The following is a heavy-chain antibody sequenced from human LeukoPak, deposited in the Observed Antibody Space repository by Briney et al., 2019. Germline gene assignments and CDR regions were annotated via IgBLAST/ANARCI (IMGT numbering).Heavy chain of an antibody. CDR3: ARRAVLSGATVNYFDY. D-gene: IGHD1-26*01. J-gene: IGHJ4*02. Sequence: GASVKVSCKASGGTFSSYAISWVRQAPGQGLEWMGRIIPILGIANYAQKFQGRVTITADKSTSTAYMELSSLRSEDTAVYYCARRAVLSGATVNYFDYWGQGTLVTVSS. CDR1: GGTFSSYA. CDR2: IIPILGIA. V-gene: IGHV1-69*04.